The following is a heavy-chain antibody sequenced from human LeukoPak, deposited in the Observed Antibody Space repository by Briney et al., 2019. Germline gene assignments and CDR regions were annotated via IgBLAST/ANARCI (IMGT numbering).Heavy chain of an antibody. CDR2: INPNSGGT. CDR3: ARTSHYVDIAATIPYGIYYFDY. J-gene: IGHJ4*02. V-gene: IGHV1-2*02. Sequence: ASVKVSCKASGYTFTGYYMHWVRQAPGQGLEWMGWINPNSGGTNYAQKFQGRVTITTDTSTSTAYMELRSLRSDDTAVYYCARTSHYVDIAATIPYGIYYFDYWGQGTLVTVSS. D-gene: IGHD5-12*01. CDR1: GYTFTGYY.